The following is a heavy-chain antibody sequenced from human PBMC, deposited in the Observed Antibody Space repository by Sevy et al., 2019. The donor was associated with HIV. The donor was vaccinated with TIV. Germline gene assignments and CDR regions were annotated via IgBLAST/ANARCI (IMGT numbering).Heavy chain of an antibody. CDR2: MNPNSGNT. D-gene: IGHD7-27*01. CDR1: GYTFTSYD. V-gene: IGHV1-8*01. CDR3: ARGRLTGIGFDY. Sequence: ASVKVSCKASGYTFTSYDINWVRQATGQGLEWMGWMNPNSGNTGYAQKFQGRVTMTRNTSISTAYMELSSQRSEDTAVYYCARGRLTGIGFDYWGQGTLVTVSS. J-gene: IGHJ4*02.